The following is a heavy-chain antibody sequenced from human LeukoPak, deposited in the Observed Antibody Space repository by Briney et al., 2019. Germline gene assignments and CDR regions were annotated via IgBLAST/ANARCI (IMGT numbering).Heavy chain of an antibody. J-gene: IGHJ6*02. CDR1: GGTFSSYA. Sequence: SVKVSCKASGGTFSSYAISWVRQAPGQGLEWMGGIIPIFGTATYAQKFQGRVTITADESTSTAYMELSSLRSEDTAVYYCARDPPLDYCSSTSCYDYYYGMDVWGQGTTVTVSS. CDR2: IIPIFGTA. V-gene: IGHV1-69*13. CDR3: ARDPPLDYCSSTSCYDYYYGMDV. D-gene: IGHD2-2*01.